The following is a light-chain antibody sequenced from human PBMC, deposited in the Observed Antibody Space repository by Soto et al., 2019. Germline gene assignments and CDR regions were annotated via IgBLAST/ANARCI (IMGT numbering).Light chain of an antibody. CDR2: AAS. CDR1: LGITSY. Sequence: DIQLTQSPSFLSASVGDRVTITCRASLGITSYLAWYQQKPGKAPQLLIYAASTLQGGVPSRFSGSGSGTEFTLTISSLQPEDFATYYCQQLYSYPRTFGQGTRLEIK. J-gene: IGKJ5*01. CDR3: QQLYSYPRT. V-gene: IGKV1-9*01.